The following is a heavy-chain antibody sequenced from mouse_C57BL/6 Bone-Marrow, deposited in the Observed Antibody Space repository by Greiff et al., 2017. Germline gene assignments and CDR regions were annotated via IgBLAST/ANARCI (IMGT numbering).Heavy chain of an antibody. CDR1: GYTFTSYW. Sequence: VQLQQPGAELVRPGTSVKLSCKASGYTFTSYWMHWVKQRPGQGLEWIGVIDPSDSYTNYNQKFKGKATLTVATSSSTAYMQLSSLTSEDSAVYYCARKIYYGNPFDYWGQGTTLTVSS. D-gene: IGHD2-1*01. CDR3: ARKIYYGNPFDY. CDR2: IDPSDSYT. V-gene: IGHV1-59*01. J-gene: IGHJ2*01.